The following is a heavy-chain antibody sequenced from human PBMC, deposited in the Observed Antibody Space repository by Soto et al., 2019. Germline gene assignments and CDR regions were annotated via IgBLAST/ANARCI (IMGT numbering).Heavy chain of an antibody. Sequence: GGSLRLSCAASGFTFSDFGMHWVRQAPGKGLEWVAIISYDGILKYYADSVKGRFTISRDTSKGAVYLQMNSLTPEDTAVYYCAKDFKVSGGHYGSLNYYYGMDVWGQGTTVTGLL. V-gene: IGHV3-30*18. CDR2: ISYDGILK. CDR1: GFTFSDFG. D-gene: IGHD3-10*01. J-gene: IGHJ6*02. CDR3: AKDFKVSGGHYGSLNYYYGMDV.